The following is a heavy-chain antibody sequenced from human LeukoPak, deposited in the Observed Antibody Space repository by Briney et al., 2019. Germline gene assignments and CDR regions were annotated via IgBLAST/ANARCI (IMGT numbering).Heavy chain of an antibody. Sequence: SVKVSCKASGGRFNNYVISWVRQAPGQGLEWMGRIIPIFGTANYAQKFQGRVSIVADGSTSTAYMELSSLRSEDTAVYYCAKDRPELRDNYSDYLGGFDPWGQGTLVTVSS. CDR3: AKDRPELRDNYSDYLGGFDP. CDR2: IIPIFGTA. CDR1: GGRFNNYV. D-gene: IGHD4-11*01. J-gene: IGHJ5*02. V-gene: IGHV1-69*15.